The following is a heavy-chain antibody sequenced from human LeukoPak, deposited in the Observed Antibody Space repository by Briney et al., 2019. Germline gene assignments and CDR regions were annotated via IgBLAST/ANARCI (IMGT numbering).Heavy chain of an antibody. CDR2: IYYSGST. V-gene: IGHV4-59*01. D-gene: IGHD2-21*02. J-gene: IGHJ4*02. Sequence: SETLSLTCTVSGGSISSYYWSWIRQPPGKGLEWIGYIYYSGSTNYNPSLKSRVTISVDTSKNQFSLKLSSVTAADTAVYYGARGVPHCGGDCYTHYFFDYWGQGTLVTVSS. CDR1: GGSISSYY. CDR3: ARGVPHCGGDCYTHYFFDY.